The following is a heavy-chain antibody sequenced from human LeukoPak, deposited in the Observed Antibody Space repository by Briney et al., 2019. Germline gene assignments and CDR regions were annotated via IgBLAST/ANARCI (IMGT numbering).Heavy chain of an antibody. J-gene: IGHJ4*02. Sequence: GASVKVSCKASGYTFTDYYIHWVRQAPGQGLEWMGWISAYNGNTNYAQKLQGRVTMTTDTSTSTAYMELRSLRSDDTAVYYCAREYYGSGSSYFDYWGQGTLVTVSS. CDR2: ISAYNGNT. V-gene: IGHV1-18*04. CDR1: GYTFTDYY. D-gene: IGHD3-10*01. CDR3: AREYYGSGSSYFDY.